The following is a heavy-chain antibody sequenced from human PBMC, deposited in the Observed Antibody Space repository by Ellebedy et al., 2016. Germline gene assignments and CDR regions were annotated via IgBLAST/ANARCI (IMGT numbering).Heavy chain of an antibody. CDR2: ISAHNGIT. CDR3: ARWGGSNWPPNGMDV. J-gene: IGHJ6*02. V-gene: IGHV1-18*01. Sequence: ASVKVSCXTSGYIFTNYGFSWVRQAPGQGLEWMGWISAHNGITELALRFQDRVTMTTDTPTSTGYMEVRSLRSDDTAMYYCARWGGSNWPPNGMDVWGQGTTVTVSS. CDR1: GYIFTNYG. D-gene: IGHD2-15*01.